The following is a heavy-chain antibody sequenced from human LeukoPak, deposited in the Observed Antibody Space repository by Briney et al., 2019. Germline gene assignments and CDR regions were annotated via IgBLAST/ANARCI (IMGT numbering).Heavy chain of an antibody. CDR3: ARDQTDCSSTSCYNFHYGMDV. J-gene: IGHJ6*02. CDR1: GYTFTNYY. CDR2: INPSGART. V-gene: IGHV1-46*01. Sequence: ASVKVSCKASGYTFTNYYMHWVRQAPGQGLEWMGLINPSGARTSYAQKFQGRVTMTRDTSTSTVYMELSSLRSEDTAVYYCARDQTDCSSTSCYNFHYGMDVWGQGTTVTVSS. D-gene: IGHD2-2*02.